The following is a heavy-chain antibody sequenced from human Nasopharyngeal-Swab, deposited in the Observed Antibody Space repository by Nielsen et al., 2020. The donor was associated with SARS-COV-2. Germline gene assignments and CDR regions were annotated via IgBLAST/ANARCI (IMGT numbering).Heavy chain of an antibody. Sequence: GESLKISCTTSGFIFGDYAMSWFRQAPGKGLEWVGRIKSKTDGGTTDYAAPVKGRFTVSRDDSKNTLYLQMNSLKTEDTAVYYCTTDFPSQYFYYYMDVWGKGTTVTVSS. CDR1: GFIFGDYA. CDR3: TTDFPSQYFYYYMDV. CDR2: IKSKTDGGTT. V-gene: IGHV3-15*01. J-gene: IGHJ6*03.